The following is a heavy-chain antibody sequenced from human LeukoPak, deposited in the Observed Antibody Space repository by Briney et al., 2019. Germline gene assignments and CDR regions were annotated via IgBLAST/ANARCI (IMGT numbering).Heavy chain of an antibody. D-gene: IGHD6-13*01. CDR2: IYSGGST. Sequence: GGSLRLSCEASGFTVSSNYMSWVRQAPGKGLEWVSVIYSGGSTYYADSVKGRFTISRDNSKNTLYLQMNSLRAEDTAVYYCARFDSSSWYPVGWFDPWGQGTLVTVSS. CDR3: ARFDSSSWYPVGWFDP. J-gene: IGHJ5*02. CDR1: GFTVSSNY. V-gene: IGHV3-53*01.